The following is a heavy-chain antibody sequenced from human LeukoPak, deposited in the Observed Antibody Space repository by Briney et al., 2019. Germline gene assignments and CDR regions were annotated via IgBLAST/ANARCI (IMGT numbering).Heavy chain of an antibody. D-gene: IGHD6-6*01. Sequence: GASVKVSCKASGYTFTSYGGSWVRQAPGQGLEWMGWISAYNGNTKYAQKLQGRVTMTTDTSTSTAYMELRSLRSDDTAVYYCARDEQLVPSAYWGQGTLVTVSS. CDR2: ISAYNGNT. CDR3: ARDEQLVPSAY. CDR1: GYTFTSYG. V-gene: IGHV1-18*01. J-gene: IGHJ4*02.